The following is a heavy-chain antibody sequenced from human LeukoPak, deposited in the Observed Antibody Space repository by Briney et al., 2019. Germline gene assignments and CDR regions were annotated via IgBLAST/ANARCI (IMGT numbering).Heavy chain of an antibody. CDR3: AKVRALWFGEGVDY. D-gene: IGHD3-10*01. Sequence: GSLRLSFAASGFTFSSHAISWVRQAPGKGLEWVSAFSCKGGSPYHAGSVKGRFTISRDNSKNTLYLQMNSLRAEDTAVYYCAKVRALWFGEGVDYWGQGTLVTVSS. V-gene: IGHV3-23*01. CDR1: GFTFSSHA. CDR2: FSCKGGSP. J-gene: IGHJ4*02.